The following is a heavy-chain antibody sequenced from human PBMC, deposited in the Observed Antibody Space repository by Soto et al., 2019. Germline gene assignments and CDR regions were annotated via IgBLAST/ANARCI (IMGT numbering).Heavy chain of an antibody. CDR3: ARDPPYSSSSVDY. CDR2: ITQDGSEK. J-gene: IGHJ4*02. V-gene: IGHV3-7*03. D-gene: IGHD6-13*01. CDR1: GFTFSSYW. Sequence: GGSLRLSCAASGFTFSSYWMSWVRQAPGKGLEWVANITQDGSEKYYVDSVKGRLTISRDNAKNSLYLQMNSLRAEDTAVYYCARDPPYSSSSVDYWGQGTLVTVSS.